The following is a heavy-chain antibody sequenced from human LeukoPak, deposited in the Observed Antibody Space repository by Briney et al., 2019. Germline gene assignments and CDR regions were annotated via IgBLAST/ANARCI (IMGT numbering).Heavy chain of an antibody. J-gene: IGHJ3*02. Sequence: GGSLRLSCAASGFTFSSHWMHWVRQAPGKGLVWVSRINSDGSSISYADSVKGRFTISRDNAKNSLYLQMNSLRAEDTAVYYCARDKGIAAAGTRDAFDIWGQGTMVTVSS. CDR2: INSDGSSI. CDR1: GFTFSSHW. CDR3: ARDKGIAAAGTRDAFDI. D-gene: IGHD6-13*01. V-gene: IGHV3-74*01.